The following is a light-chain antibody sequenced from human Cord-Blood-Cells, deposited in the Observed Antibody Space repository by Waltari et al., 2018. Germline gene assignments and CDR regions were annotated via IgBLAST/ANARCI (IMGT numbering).Light chain of an antibody. CDR1: QSVSSSY. CDR2: GAS. J-gene: IGKJ2*01. Sequence: EIVLTQSPGTLSLSPGERATLSCRASQSVSSSYLAWYQQKPGQAPRLLIYGASSRATCIPDMFSGSGSGTDFTLTISRLEPEDFAVYYCQQYGSSPLYTFGQGTKLEIK. V-gene: IGKV3-20*01. CDR3: QQYGSSPLYT.